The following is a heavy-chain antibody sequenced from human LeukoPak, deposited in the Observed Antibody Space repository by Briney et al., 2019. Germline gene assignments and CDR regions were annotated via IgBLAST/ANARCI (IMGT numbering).Heavy chain of an antibody. CDR3: AAQYSRWLGFDY. V-gene: IGHV3-23*01. CDR1: GFTFSSYA. CDR2: ISGSGGST. J-gene: IGHJ4*02. D-gene: IGHD5-24*01. Sequence: SGGSLRLSCAASGFTFSSYAMSWVRQAPGKGLEWVSAISGSGGSTYYADSVKGRFTISRDNSKNTLYLQMNSLRAEDTAVYYRAAQYSRWLGFDYWGQGTLVTVSS.